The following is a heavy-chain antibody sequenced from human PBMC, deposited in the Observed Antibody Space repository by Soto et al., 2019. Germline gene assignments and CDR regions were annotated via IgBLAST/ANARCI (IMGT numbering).Heavy chain of an antibody. J-gene: IGHJ6*02. V-gene: IGHV1-46*01. Sequence: ASVKVSCKASGYTFTSYYMHWVRQAPGQGLEWMGIINPSGGSTSYAQKFQGRVTMTRDTSTSTVYMELSSLRSEDTAVYYCACGGAFSSSNYCYGLDDWGQGNTVTVSS. CDR3: ACGGAFSSSNYCYGLDD. CDR1: GYTFTSYY. D-gene: IGHD3-3*01. CDR2: INPSGGST.